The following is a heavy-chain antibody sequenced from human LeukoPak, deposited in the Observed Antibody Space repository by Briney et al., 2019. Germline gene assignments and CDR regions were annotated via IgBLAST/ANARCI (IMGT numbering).Heavy chain of an antibody. CDR1: GGSISSSSYY. Sequence: SETLSLTCTVSGGSISSSSYYWGWIRQPPGKGLEWIGSIYYSGSTYYNPSLKSRVTISVDTSKNQFSLKLSSVTAADTAVYYCARDRLYSSSLFDYWGQGTLVTVSS. CDR3: ARDRLYSSSLFDY. V-gene: IGHV4-39*07. J-gene: IGHJ4*02. D-gene: IGHD6-6*01. CDR2: IYYSGST.